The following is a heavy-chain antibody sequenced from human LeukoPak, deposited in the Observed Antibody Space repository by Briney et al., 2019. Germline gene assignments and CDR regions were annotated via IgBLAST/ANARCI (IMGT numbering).Heavy chain of an antibody. J-gene: IGHJ4*02. V-gene: IGHV3-23*01. D-gene: IGHD1-26*01. CDR3: AKGGKWDVTPFDY. Sequence: GGSLRLSCAASGFTFTSYSMNWVRQAPGKGLEWVSTISGGGGSTYYADSVKGRFTISRDNSKNTLYLRVNSLRAEDTAVYYCAKGGKWDVTPFDYWGQGTLVTVSS. CDR2: ISGGGGST. CDR1: GFTFTSYS.